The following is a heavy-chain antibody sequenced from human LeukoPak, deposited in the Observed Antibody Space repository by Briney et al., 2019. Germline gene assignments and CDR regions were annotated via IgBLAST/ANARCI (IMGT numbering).Heavy chain of an antibody. V-gene: IGHV4-34*01. J-gene: IGHJ5*02. D-gene: IGHD2-15*01. CDR3: ARRIVVVVAPPRFDP. Sequence: PSETLSLTCAVYGGSFSGYYWSWIRQPPGKGLEWIGEINHRGSTNYNPSLKSRVTISVDTSKNQFSLKLSSVTAADTAVYYCARRIVVVVAPPRFDPWGQGTLVTVSS. CDR1: GGSFSGYY. CDR2: INHRGST.